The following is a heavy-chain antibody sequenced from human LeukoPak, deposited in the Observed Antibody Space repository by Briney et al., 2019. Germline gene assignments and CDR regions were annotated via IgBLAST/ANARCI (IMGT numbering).Heavy chain of an antibody. V-gene: IGHV3-23*01. CDR1: GFTFSSYA. J-gene: IGHJ4*02. CDR2: ISGSGGST. CDR3: AKDLVITMIVVVITPFDY. Sequence: GGSLRLSCAASGFTFSSYAMSWVRQAPGKGLEWVSAISGSGGSTYYADSVKGRFTISRDNSKNTLYLQMTSLRAEDTAVYYCAKDLVITMIVVVITPFDYGGQGPLVTVPS. D-gene: IGHD3-22*01.